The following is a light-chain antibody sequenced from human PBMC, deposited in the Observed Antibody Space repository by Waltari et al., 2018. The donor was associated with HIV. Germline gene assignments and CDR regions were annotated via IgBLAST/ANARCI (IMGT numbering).Light chain of an antibody. CDR1: QDITNS. J-gene: IGKJ3*01. CDR3: QQYSSHPFT. CDR2: AAS. Sequence: AIRMTQSPSSFSASIGDRVTITCRASQDITNSLAWYQQKPGKAPKLLIHAASTLQSGVPSRFSGDGSGTQFTLTIGCLQSDDLATYFCQQYSSHPFTFGPGTEVDIK. V-gene: IGKV1-8*01.